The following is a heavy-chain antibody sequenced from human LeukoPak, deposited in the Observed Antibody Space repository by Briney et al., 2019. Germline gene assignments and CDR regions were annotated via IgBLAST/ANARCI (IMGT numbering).Heavy chain of an antibody. Sequence: PGGSLRLSCAASGFTFSSYEMNWVRQAPGKGLEWVSYISTSGTTIHYADSVKGRFTISRDNSKSTLYIQMNSLRAEDTAVYYCARSHTIRGRGYSGYVKTYYYYYMDVWGKGTTVTISS. CDR2: ISTSGTTI. V-gene: IGHV3-48*03. D-gene: IGHD5-12*01. J-gene: IGHJ6*03. CDR3: ARSHTIRGRGYSGYVKTYYYYYMDV. CDR1: GFTFSSYE.